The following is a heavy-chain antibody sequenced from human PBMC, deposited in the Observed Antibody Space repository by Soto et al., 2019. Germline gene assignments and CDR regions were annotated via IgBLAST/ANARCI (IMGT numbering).Heavy chain of an antibody. J-gene: IGHJ4*02. CDR3: AHRRGGYNWDDGDFDY. CDR1: GFSLGTSGVG. V-gene: IGHV2-5*02. CDR2: IYWDNDR. Sequence: QITLKESGPTLVKPTQTLTLTCTFSGFSLGTSGVGVGWIRQPPGKALESLALIYWDNDRRYNPSLKSRLAITKDTSKNQVVLTMTNVDPVDTAIYYCAHRRGGYNWDDGDFDYWGPGTLVTVSS. D-gene: IGHD1-20*01.